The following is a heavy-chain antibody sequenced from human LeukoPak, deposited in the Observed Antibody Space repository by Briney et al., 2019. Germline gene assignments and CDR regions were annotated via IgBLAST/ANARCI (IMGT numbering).Heavy chain of an antibody. CDR2: IHHDGRI. CDR1: GGSIDSTNW. J-gene: IGHJ4*02. CDR3: ARSHDHLWGNYPDY. Sequence: SETLSLTCDVSGGSIDSTNWWTWVRQPPGQGLEWIGEIHHDGRINYNPSLKSRVTLSVDKSKNQFSLRLNSVTAADTAMYYCARSHDHLWGNYPDYWGQGTLVTVSS. V-gene: IGHV4/OR15-8*01. D-gene: IGHD3-16*02.